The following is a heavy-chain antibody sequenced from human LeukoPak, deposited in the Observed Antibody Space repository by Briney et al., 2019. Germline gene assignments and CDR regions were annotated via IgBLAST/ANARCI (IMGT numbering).Heavy chain of an antibody. D-gene: IGHD6-6*01. V-gene: IGHV3-48*01. CDR1: GFTFSSYS. CDR2: ISSSSSTI. J-gene: IGHJ2*01. Sequence: QSGGSLRLSRAASGFTFSSYSMNWVRQAPGKGLEWVSYISSSSSTIYYADSVKGRFTISRDNAKNSLYLQMNSLRAEDTAVCYCAKVRPGPRDWYFDLWGRGTLVTVSS. CDR3: AKVRPGPRDWYFDL.